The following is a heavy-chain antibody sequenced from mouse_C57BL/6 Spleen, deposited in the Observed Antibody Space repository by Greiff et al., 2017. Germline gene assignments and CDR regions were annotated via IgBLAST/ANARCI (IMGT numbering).Heavy chain of an antibody. V-gene: IGHV7-3*01. CDR1: GFTFTDYY. Sequence: VQLVESGGGLVQPGGSLSLSCAASGFTFTDYYMSWVRQPPGKALEWLGFIRNKANGYTTEYSASVKGRFTISRDNSQSILYLQMNALRAEDSATYYCARYTGRYFDVWGTGTTVTVSS. J-gene: IGHJ1*03. CDR3: ARYTGRYFDV. CDR2: IRNKANGYTT.